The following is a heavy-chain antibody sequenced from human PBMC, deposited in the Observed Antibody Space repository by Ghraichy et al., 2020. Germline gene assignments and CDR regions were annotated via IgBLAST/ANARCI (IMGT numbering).Heavy chain of an antibody. J-gene: IGHJ4*02. Sequence: ASVKVACKASGYTFTSYGISWVRQAPGQGLEWMGWISAYNGNTNYAQKLQGRVTMTTDTSTSTAYMELRSLRSDDTAVYYCARDFSFEPIYYYDSSGQDAARSLDYWGQGTLVTVSS. CDR1: GYTFTSYG. D-gene: IGHD3-22*01. CDR3: ARDFSFEPIYYYDSSGQDAARSLDY. V-gene: IGHV1-18*04. CDR2: ISAYNGNT.